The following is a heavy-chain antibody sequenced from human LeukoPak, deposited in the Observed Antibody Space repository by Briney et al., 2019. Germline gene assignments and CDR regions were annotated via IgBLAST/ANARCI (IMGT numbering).Heavy chain of an antibody. J-gene: IGHJ4*02. CDR1: GGSISSYY. D-gene: IGHD5-18*01. Sequence: PSETLSLTCTVSGGSISSYYGSWIRQPPGKGLEWIGYIYYSGSTNYNPSLKSRVTISVDTSKNQFSLKLSSVTAADTAVYYCARVGRGYSYGSLDYWGQGTLVTVSS. CDR3: ARVGRGYSYGSLDY. V-gene: IGHV4-59*01. CDR2: IYYSGST.